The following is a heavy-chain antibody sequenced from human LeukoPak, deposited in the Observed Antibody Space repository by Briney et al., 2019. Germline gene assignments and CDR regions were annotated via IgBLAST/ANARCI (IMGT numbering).Heavy chain of an antibody. CDR1: GYTFSSHG. CDR3: ARSTTKAFDI. D-gene: IGHD4-17*01. Sequence: ASVKVSCKASGYTFSSHGISWVRQAPGQGLEWMAWISAYNGNTNYAQKLQGRVTMTADTSTSTAYMELRSLRSDDTAVYYCARSTTKAFDIWGQGTMVTVSS. CDR2: ISAYNGNT. J-gene: IGHJ3*02. V-gene: IGHV1-18*01.